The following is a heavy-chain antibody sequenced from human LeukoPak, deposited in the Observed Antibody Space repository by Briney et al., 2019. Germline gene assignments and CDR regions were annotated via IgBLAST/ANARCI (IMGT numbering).Heavy chain of an antibody. CDR1: GGSISSSSDY. D-gene: IGHD3-22*01. J-gene: IGHJ5*02. Sequence: PSETLSLTCTVSGGSISSSSDYWGWIRQPPGKGLEWIGSIYYSGSTYYNPSLKSRVTISVDTSKNQFSLKLSSVTAADTAVYYCARRAPDYYDSSWFDPWGQGTLVTVSS. V-gene: IGHV4-39*01. CDR2: IYYSGST. CDR3: ARRAPDYYDSSWFDP.